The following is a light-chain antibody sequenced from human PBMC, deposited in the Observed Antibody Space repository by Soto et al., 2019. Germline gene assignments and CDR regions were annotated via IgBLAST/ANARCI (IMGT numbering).Light chain of an antibody. CDR1: ESVSTN. J-gene: IGKJ1*01. CDR2: GAS. V-gene: IGKV3-15*01. Sequence: EIVFTQSPGTLSLSPGERATLSCTASESVSTNLAWSQQKAGQAPRLLIYGASTRATGNPARFSGSGSGTEFTLTISSLQSEDFAVYYCQQYSIWRTFGQGTKVDIK. CDR3: QQYSIWRT.